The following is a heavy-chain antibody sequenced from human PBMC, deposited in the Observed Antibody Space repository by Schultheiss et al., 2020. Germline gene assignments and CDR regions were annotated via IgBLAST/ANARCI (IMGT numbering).Heavy chain of an antibody. J-gene: IGHJ3*02. CDR3: ARAGFGQYSSGWFRAFDI. V-gene: IGHV1-2*02. CDR1: GYTFTGYY. CDR2: INPNSGGT. Sequence: ASVKVSCKASGYTFTGYYMHWVRQAPGQGLEWMGWINPNSGGTNYAQKFQGRVTMTRDTSISTAYMELSSLRSEDTAVYYCARAGFGQYSSGWFRAFDIWGQGTMVTVSS. D-gene: IGHD6-19*01.